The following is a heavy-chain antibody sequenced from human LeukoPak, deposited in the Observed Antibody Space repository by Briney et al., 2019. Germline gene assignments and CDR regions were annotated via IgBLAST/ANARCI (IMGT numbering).Heavy chain of an antibody. Sequence: PGGSLRLSCAASGFTFSNYAMSWVRQAPGKGLEWVSAISGSGGSTYYADSVKGRFTISRDNSKNTLYVQMNSLRPEDTAVYYCARDRGATYYYYAMDVWGQGTTVTVSS. CDR3: ARDRGATYYYYAMDV. V-gene: IGHV3-23*01. J-gene: IGHJ6*02. CDR1: GFTFSNYA. CDR2: ISGSGGST.